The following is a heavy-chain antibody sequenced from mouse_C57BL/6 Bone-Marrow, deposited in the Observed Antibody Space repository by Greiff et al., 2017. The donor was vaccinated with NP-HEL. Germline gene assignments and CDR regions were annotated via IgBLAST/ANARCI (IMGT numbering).Heavy chain of an antibody. CDR2: ISNGGGST. CDR1: GFTFSDYY. V-gene: IGHV5-12*01. CDR3: ARHSDYDAMDY. J-gene: IGHJ4*01. Sequence: EVKLMESGGGLVQPGGSLKLSCAASGFTFSDYYMYWVRQTPEKRLEWVAYISNGGGSTYYLDTVKGRFTISRDNAKNTLYLQMSRLKSEDTAMYYCARHSDYDAMDYWGQGTSVTVSS.